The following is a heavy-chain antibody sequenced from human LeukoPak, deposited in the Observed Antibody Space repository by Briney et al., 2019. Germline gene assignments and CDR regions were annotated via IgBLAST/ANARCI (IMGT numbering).Heavy chain of an antibody. V-gene: IGHV4-59*01. Sequence: SETLSLTCTVSGGSISSYYWSWIRQPPGKGLEWIGYIYYSGSTSYNPSLKSRVTISVDTSKNQFSLKLSSVTAADTAVYYCARDGGYSYGYFDYYYYGMDVWGQGTTVTVSS. D-gene: IGHD5-18*01. J-gene: IGHJ6*02. CDR3: ARDGGYSYGYFDYYYYGMDV. CDR1: GGSISSYY. CDR2: IYYSGST.